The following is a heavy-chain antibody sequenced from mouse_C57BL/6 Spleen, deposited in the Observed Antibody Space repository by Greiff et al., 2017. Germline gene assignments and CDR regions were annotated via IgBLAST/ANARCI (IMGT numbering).Heavy chain of an antibody. CDR1: GYTFTSYW. D-gene: IGHD3-2*02. V-gene: IGHV1-69*01. J-gene: IGHJ4*01. CDR3: ARSGPSGSIGY. Sequence: QVQLQQPGAELVMPGASVKLSCKASGYTFTSYWMHWVKQRPGQGLEWIGEIDPSDSYTNYNQKFKGKSTLTVDKSSSTAYMQLSSLTSEDSAVYYCARSGPSGSIGYWGQGTSVTVSS. CDR2: IDPSDSYT.